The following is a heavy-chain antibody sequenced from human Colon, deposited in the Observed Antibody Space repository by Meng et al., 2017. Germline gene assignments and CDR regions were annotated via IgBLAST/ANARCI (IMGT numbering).Heavy chain of an antibody. CDR1: GFTFSGYW. J-gene: IGHJ4*02. CDR3: VRGACSGISCYIFDY. V-gene: IGHV3-74*01. D-gene: IGHD2-15*01. Sequence: GESLKISCAASGFTFSGYWMHWVRQVPGKGLVWVSGINRDGSSKRYADSVKGRFTISRDNAKNTLYLQMNSLRAEDRAVYYCVRGACSGISCYIFDYWGQGTLVTVSS. CDR2: INRDGSSK.